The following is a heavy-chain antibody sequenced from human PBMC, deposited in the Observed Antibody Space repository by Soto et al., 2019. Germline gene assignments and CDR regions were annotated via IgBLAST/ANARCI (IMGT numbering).Heavy chain of an antibody. CDR1: GFTFSSYA. D-gene: IGHD6-6*01. CDR2: ISYDGSNK. V-gene: IGHV3-30-3*01. J-gene: IGHJ4*02. CDR3: ARDRQLVGLDY. Sequence: QVQLVESGGGVVQPGRSLRLSCAASGFTFSSYAMHWVRQAPGKGLEWVAVISYDGSNKYYADSVKGRFTISRDNPKNTLYLQMNRLRAEDTAVYYCARDRQLVGLDYWGQGTLVTVSS.